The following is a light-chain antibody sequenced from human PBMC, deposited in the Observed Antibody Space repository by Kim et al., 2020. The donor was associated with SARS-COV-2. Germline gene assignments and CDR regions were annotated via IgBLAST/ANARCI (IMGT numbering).Light chain of an antibody. CDR1: TGPVTSSHF. J-gene: IGLJ3*02. Sequence: PGETVTLTWSSSTGPVTSSHFPYWFQQRPGQAPRTLISDTTNTHSWTPARFSGSLLGDKAALTLSGAQPEDEADYYCLLSYSGVWVFGGGTQLTVL. V-gene: IGLV7-46*01. CDR2: DTT. CDR3: LLSYSGVWV.